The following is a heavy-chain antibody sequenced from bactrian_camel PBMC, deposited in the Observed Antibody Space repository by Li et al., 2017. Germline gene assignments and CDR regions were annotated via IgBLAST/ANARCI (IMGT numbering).Heavy chain of an antibody. CDR2: INTVGTWT. D-gene: IGHD6*01. CDR1: GFTFSSYW. V-gene: IGHV3S1*01. Sequence: HVQLVESGGGLVQPGGSLRLSCAASGFTFSSYWTYWVRQAPGKGLEWVAKINTVGTWTLYAESVKGRFTISRDNDKNTLYLRLNVLKTEDTAMYYCVGGPDGGAWYGTGPWGQGTQVTVS. CDR3: VGGPDGGAWYGTGP. J-gene: IGHJ6*01.